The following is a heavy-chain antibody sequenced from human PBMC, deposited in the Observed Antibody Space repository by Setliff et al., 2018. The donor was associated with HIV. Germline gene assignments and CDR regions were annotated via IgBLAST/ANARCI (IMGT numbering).Heavy chain of an antibody. Sequence: GESLKISCKGSGYTFTSYGMSWVRQAPGQGLEWMGWISAYNGNTHYAQKLQGRVTMTTDTSTSTAYMELRSLRSDDTAVYYCARDYYGSGSYFILDYWGPGTLVTVSS. D-gene: IGHD3-10*01. CDR1: GYTFTSYG. CDR2: ISAYNGNT. V-gene: IGHV1-18*01. CDR3: ARDYYGSGSYFILDY. J-gene: IGHJ4*02.